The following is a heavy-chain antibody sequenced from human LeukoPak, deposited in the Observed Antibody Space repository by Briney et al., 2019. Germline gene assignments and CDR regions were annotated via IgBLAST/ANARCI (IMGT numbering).Heavy chain of an antibody. CDR3: ARVVSIAARHFDY. D-gene: IGHD6-6*01. CDR2: INHSGST. J-gene: IGHJ4*02. Sequence: SETLSLTCAVYGGSFSGYYWSWIRQPPGKGLEWIGEINHSGSTNYNPSLKSRVTISVDTSKNQFSLKLSSVTAADTAVYYCARVVSIAARHFDYWGQGTLVTVSS. V-gene: IGHV4-34*01. CDR1: GGSFSGYY.